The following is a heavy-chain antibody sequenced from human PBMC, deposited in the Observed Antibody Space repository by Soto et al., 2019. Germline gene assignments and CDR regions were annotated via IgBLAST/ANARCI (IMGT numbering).Heavy chain of an antibody. CDR3: ARGQGEYCSGGSCYANCYYNGMDV. J-gene: IGHJ6*02. CDR1: GYTFFSYR. CDR2: ITAYNGHT. Sequence: QVQLVQSGAEVKKPGASVKVSCKASGYTFFSYRVSWVRQAPGQGLEWMGWITAYNGHTNYAQKLQGRVTLTTDTTASTVYMEVRSLRSDDTAVYYCARGQGEYCSGGSCYANCYYNGMDVWGQGTTVTVSS. D-gene: IGHD2-15*01. V-gene: IGHV1-18*01.